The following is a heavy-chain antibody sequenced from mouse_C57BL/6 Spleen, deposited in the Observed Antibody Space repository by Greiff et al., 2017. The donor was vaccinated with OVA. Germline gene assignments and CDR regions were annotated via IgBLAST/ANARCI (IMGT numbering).Heavy chain of an antibody. CDR3: ANSGYYGAMDY. J-gene: IGHJ4*01. CDR1: GYTFTSYW. CDR2: IYPGSGST. Sequence: QVQLQQPGAELVKPGASVKLSCKASGYTFTSYWITWVKQRPGQGLEWIGDIYPGSGSTNYNEKFKSKATLTVDTSSSTAYLQLSSLTSEDSAVYYCANSGYYGAMDYWGQGTSVTVSS. D-gene: IGHD2-3*01. V-gene: IGHV1-55*01.